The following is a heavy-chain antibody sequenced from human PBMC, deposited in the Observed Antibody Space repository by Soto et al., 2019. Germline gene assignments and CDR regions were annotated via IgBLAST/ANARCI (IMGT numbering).Heavy chain of an antibody. J-gene: IGHJ4*02. CDR2: IWYDGSNK. Sequence: QVQLVESGGGVVQPGRSLRLSCAASGLTFSSYGMHWARRPPGKGLEWVAVIWYDGSNKYYADSVKGRFTISRDNSKNTLYLQMNSLRAEDTAVYYCARIMCGGDCYDFDYWGQGTLVTVSS. D-gene: IGHD2-21*02. CDR1: GLTFSSYG. CDR3: ARIMCGGDCYDFDY. V-gene: IGHV3-33*01.